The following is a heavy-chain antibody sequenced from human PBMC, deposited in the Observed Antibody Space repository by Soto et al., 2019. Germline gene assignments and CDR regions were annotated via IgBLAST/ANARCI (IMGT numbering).Heavy chain of an antibody. V-gene: IGHV3-30*18. CDR2: ISSDGNKK. CDR1: GFTFSADG. Sequence: VQLVQSGGGVVQPGRSLRLSCVASGFTFSADGMHWVRQAPGKGLEWVSAISSDGNKKDYGDSVKGRFTISRDNSKNPLNLQINSLRAEDTAIYSCAKVWGLYDGSGDFSDYFAYWGQGPWSPSPQ. J-gene: IGHJ4*02. CDR3: AKVWGLYDGSGDFSDYFAY. D-gene: IGHD3-22*01.